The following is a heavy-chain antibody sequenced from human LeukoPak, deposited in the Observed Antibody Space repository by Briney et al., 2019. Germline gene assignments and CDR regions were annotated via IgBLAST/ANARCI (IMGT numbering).Heavy chain of an antibody. CDR2: IKEDGSEK. V-gene: IGHV3-7*05. D-gene: IGHD2-8*01. CDR1: GFTFSSYW. J-gene: IGHJ4*02. Sequence: GGSLRLSCAASGFTFSSYWMSWVRQAPGKGLEWVANIKEDGSEKNYVDSVKGRFTISRDNAKNSLYLHMNSLRAEDTAVYYCARGRMRFVYWGQGTLVTVSS. CDR3: ARGRMRFVY.